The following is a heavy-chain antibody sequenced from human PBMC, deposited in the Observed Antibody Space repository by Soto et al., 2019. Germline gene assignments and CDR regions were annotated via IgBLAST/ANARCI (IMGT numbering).Heavy chain of an antibody. V-gene: IGHV3-48*02. J-gene: IGHJ6*02. CDR1: GFTFSSYS. Sequence: PGGSLRLSCAASGFTFSSYSMNWVRQAPGKGLEWVSYISSSSSTIYYADSVKGRFTISRDNAKNSLYLQMNSLRDEDTAVYYCARDGVQLWSTYHYGMDVWGQGTTVTVSS. CDR3: ARDGVQLWSTYHYGMDV. D-gene: IGHD5-18*01. CDR2: ISSSSSTI.